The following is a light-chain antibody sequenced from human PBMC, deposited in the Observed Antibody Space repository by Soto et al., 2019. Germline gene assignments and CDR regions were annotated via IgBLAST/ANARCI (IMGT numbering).Light chain of an antibody. CDR1: GSNIGSKS. CDR3: ATWDDSLKGWV. J-gene: IGLJ3*02. V-gene: IGLV1-44*01. CDR2: RNN. Sequence: QLVLTQPPSASGTPGQSVTISCSGSGSNIGSKSAYWYQQLPGTAPKLLIYRNNQRPSGVPDRFSGSKSGTSASLAISGLQSEDEADYYCATWDDSLKGWVFGGGTQLTVL.